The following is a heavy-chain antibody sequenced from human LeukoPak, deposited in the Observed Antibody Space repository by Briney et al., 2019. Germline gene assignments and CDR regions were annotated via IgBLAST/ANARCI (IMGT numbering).Heavy chain of an antibody. J-gene: IGHJ5*02. CDR1: GYTFTSYG. Sequence: ASVKVSCKASGYTFTSYGISWVRQAPGQGLEWMGWISAYNGNTNYAQKLQGRVTMTTDTSTSTAYMELRSLRSGDTAVYYCARDKSLGWEPGGNWFDPWGQGTLVTVSS. D-gene: IGHD1-26*01. CDR2: ISAYNGNT. CDR3: ARDKSLGWEPGGNWFDP. V-gene: IGHV1-18*01.